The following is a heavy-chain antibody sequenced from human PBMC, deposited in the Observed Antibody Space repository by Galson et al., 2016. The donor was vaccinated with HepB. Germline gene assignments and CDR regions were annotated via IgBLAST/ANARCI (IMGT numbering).Heavy chain of an antibody. CDR2: IYHSGST. Sequence: TLSLTCTVSGGSISSGGYYWSWIRQHPGKGLEWIGYIYHSGSTYYNPSLKSRVTISVDTSKNQFSLKLSSVTAADTAVYFCARDRSSGSGSFGYWGQGTLGTVSS. CDR3: ARDRSSGSGSFGY. CDR1: GGSISSGGYY. J-gene: IGHJ4*02. D-gene: IGHD3-10*01. V-gene: IGHV4-31*03.